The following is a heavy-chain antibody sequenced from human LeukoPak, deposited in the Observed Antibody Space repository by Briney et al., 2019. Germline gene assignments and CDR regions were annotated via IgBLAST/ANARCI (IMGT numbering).Heavy chain of an antibody. J-gene: IGHJ4*02. V-gene: IGHV3-11*06. Sequence: GGSLRLSCAASGFPFSGFYMTWIRQAPGKGPEWLSDISSSGDYTDYADSVKGRFTISRDNTKNSLYLQMTRLRAEDTAVYYCARAAVTLELLSEHYYFDYWGQGVLVTVSS. CDR1: GFPFSGFY. CDR2: ISSSGDYT. CDR3: ARAAVTLELLSEHYYFDY. D-gene: IGHD2-21*01.